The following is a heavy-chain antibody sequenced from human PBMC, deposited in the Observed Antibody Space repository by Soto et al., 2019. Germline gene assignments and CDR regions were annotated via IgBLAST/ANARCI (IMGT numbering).Heavy chain of an antibody. V-gene: IGHV1-18*01. Sequence: QVQLVQSGAEVKKPGASVKVSCKASGYTFTSYGISWVRQAPGQGLEWMGRISPYNGNTNYAQKLQGRVTMPTDTSTSTAYMERRSLRSDDTAVYYCARDRGYNWNYGWFDPWGQGTLVTVSS. D-gene: IGHD1-7*01. CDR3: ARDRGYNWNYGWFDP. J-gene: IGHJ5*02. CDR2: ISPYNGNT. CDR1: GYTFTSYG.